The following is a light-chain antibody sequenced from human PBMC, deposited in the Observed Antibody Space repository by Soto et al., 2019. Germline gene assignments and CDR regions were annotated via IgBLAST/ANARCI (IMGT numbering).Light chain of an antibody. CDR3: QHYNNWPPWT. CDR2: GAS. Sequence: EIVMTQSPATLSVSPGERATLSCRASQSVSNYLAWYQQKPGQAPRLLIYGASTRATGIPARFSGGGSETEFTLTISSLQSEDFAVYYCQHYNNWPPWTFGQGTKLEIK. V-gene: IGKV3-15*01. J-gene: IGKJ2*02. CDR1: QSVSNY.